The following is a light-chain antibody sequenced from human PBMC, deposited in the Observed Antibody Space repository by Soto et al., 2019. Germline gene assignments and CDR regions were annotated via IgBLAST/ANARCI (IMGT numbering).Light chain of an antibody. J-gene: IGKJ4*01. V-gene: IGKV3-20*01. CDR3: QQFGGSPST. CDR2: GAS. Sequence: EIVLTQSPGTQSLSPGERATLSCRASQSVSSSYLAWYQQKPGQAPRLLIYGASSRATGIPDRFSGSGSGTDFTLTISSLEPEDFAVYYCQQFGGSPSTFGGGTKVEIK. CDR1: QSVSSSY.